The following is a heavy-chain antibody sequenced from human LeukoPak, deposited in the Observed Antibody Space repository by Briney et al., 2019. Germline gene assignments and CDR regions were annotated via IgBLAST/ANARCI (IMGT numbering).Heavy chain of an antibody. CDR1: GGSISSYY. CDR3: ARDIADAYDI. V-gene: IGHV4-4*07. CDR2: IYTSGST. D-gene: IGHD3-16*02. J-gene: IGHJ3*02. Sequence: SETLSLTCTVSGGSISSYYWNWIRQPAGQGLEWIGRIYTSGSTNYNPSLKSRVTISVDKSKNLFSLRLSSVTAAETAVYYCARDIADAYDIWGQGTMVTVSS.